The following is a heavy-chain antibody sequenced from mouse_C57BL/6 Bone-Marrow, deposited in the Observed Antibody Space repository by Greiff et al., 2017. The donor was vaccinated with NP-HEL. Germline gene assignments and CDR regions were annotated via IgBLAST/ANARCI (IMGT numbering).Heavy chain of an antibody. Sequence: QVQLQQPGAELVKPGASVKLSCKASGYTFTSYWMQWVKQRPGQGLVWIGEIDPSDSYTNYNQKFKGKATLTVDTSSSTAYMQLSSLTSEDSAVYYCAPGAFDYWGQGTTLTVSS. J-gene: IGHJ2*01. CDR2: IDPSDSYT. V-gene: IGHV1-50*01. CDR3: APGAFDY. D-gene: IGHD4-1*01. CDR1: GYTFTSYW.